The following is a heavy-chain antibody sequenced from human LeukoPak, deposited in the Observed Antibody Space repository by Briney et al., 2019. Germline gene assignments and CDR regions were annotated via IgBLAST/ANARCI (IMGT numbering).Heavy chain of an antibody. CDR2: INPNSGGT. D-gene: IGHD5-18*01. V-gene: IGHV1-2*02. J-gene: IGHJ4*02. CDR1: GCTFTGYY. CDR3: ARDARYSYGTNDY. Sequence: ASVKVSCKASGCTFTGYYMHWVRQAPGQGLGRMGWINPNSGGTNYAQKFQGRVTMTRDTSISTAYMELSRLRSDDTAVYYCARDARYSYGTNDYWGQGTLVTVSS.